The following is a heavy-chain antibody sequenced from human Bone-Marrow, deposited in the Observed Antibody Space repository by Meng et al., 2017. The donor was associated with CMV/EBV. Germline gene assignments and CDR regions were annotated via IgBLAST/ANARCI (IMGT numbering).Heavy chain of an antibody. Sequence: CKASGYTFTGYYMHWVRQAPGQGLEWMGWINPNNGGTKYAQKFQGRVTMTRDTSICTAYMELSRLRSDDTAVYYCARFELTNWGALDYWGQGTLVTVSS. CDR2: INPNNGGT. J-gene: IGHJ4*02. CDR3: ARFELTNWGALDY. CDR1: GYTFTGYY. V-gene: IGHV1-2*02. D-gene: IGHD7-27*01.